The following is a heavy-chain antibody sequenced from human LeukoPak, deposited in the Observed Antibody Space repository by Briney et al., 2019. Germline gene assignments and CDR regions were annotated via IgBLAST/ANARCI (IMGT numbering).Heavy chain of an antibody. CDR3: AREVGSPQQPGGAGWFDP. Sequence: GGSLRLSCAASGFTFSYYWMHWVRQAPGKGLVWVARIRTDGTDTSYADSVKGRFTISRDNAKNSLYLQMNSLRAEDTAVYYCAREVGSPQQPGGAGWFDPWGQGTLVTVSS. CDR2: IRTDGTDT. J-gene: IGHJ5*02. V-gene: IGHV3-74*01. CDR1: GFTFSYYW. D-gene: IGHD6-13*01.